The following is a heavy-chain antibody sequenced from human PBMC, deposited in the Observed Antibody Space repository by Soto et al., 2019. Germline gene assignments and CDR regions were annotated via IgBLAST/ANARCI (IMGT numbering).Heavy chain of an antibody. CDR1: GGSFSGYY. D-gene: IGHD6-13*01. V-gene: IGHV4-34*01. CDR3: ARAIAAAGTFAFDY. Sequence: PSETLSLTCAVYGGSFSGYYWSWIRQPPGKGLEWIGEINHSGSTNYNPSLKSRVTISVDTSKNQFSLKLSSVTAADTAVYYCARAIAAAGTFAFDYWGQGTLVTVSS. J-gene: IGHJ4*02. CDR2: INHSGST.